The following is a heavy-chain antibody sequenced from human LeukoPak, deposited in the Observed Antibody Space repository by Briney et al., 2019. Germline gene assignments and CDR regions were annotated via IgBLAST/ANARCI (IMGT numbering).Heavy chain of an antibody. J-gene: IGHJ3*02. CDR1: GGSMSSYY. D-gene: IGHD3-16*01. CDR3: AREWSGLEYYDYVWGTRGAFDI. Sequence: SETLSLTCTVSGGSMSSYYWSWIRQPPGKGLEWIGYIYYSGSTNYNPSLKSRVTISVDTSKNQFSLKLTSVTAADTAVYYCAREWSGLEYYDYVWGTRGAFDIWGQGTMVTVSS. CDR2: IYYSGST. V-gene: IGHV4-4*08.